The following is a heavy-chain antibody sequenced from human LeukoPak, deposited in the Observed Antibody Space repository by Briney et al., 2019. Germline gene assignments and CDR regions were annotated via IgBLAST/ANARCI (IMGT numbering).Heavy chain of an antibody. CDR3: ARGLYSSDAY. CDR2: AYHSGIT. D-gene: IGHD6-19*01. Sequence: SETLSLTCAAYGGSFSGYYWSWIRQPPGKGLEWIGEAYHSGITNYNPSLKSRVTMSVDKSKNQFSLSLSSVTAADTAVYHCARGLYSSDAYWGQGILVTVSS. J-gene: IGHJ4*02. CDR1: GGSFSGYY. V-gene: IGHV4-34*01.